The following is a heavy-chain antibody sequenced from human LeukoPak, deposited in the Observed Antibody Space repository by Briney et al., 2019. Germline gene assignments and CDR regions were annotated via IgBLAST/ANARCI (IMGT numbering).Heavy chain of an antibody. D-gene: IGHD1-26*01. CDR1: GGSFSGYY. V-gene: IGHV4-31*11. CDR2: IYYSGST. CDR3: ASNIVGATSGYFDY. Sequence: SETLSLTCAVYGGSFSGYYWSWIRQHPGKGLEWIGYIYYSGSTYYNPSLKSRVTISVDTSKNQFSLKLSSVTAADTAVYYCASNIVGATSGYFDYWGQGTLVTVSS. J-gene: IGHJ4*02.